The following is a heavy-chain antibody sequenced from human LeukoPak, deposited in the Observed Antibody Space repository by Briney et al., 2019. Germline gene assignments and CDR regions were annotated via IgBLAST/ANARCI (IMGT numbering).Heavy chain of an antibody. CDR2: FGSKPYREPT. D-gene: IGHD2-21*02. Sequence: PGGSLRLSCTPSGFTFGDHPVTCVREAPGGGVEGVGFFGSKPYREPTAHDTSLKSRFTISKHDSTSIAYLQINSLQPEDPAVYYCTSKYCGRDCRGHYFDYWGQGPLVTVSS. CDR3: TSKYCGRDCRGHYFDY. CDR1: GFTFGDHP. J-gene: IGHJ4*02. V-gene: IGHV3-49*04.